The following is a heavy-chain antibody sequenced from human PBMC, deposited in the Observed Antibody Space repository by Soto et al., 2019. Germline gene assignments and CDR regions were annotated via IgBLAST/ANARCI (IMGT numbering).Heavy chain of an antibody. D-gene: IGHD2-2*01. CDR2: IYPGDSDT. J-gene: IGHJ4*02. Sequence: GESLKIFCKGYGYSFTTYWIGWVRQTPGKGLEWMGIIYPGDSDTRYSPSFQGQVTMSADKSINTAYLQWSSLKASDTAIYYCTRQLYCSSSSCYRAIDYWGQGTLVTVSS. CDR3: TRQLYCSSSSCYRAIDY. V-gene: IGHV5-51*01. CDR1: GYSFTTYW.